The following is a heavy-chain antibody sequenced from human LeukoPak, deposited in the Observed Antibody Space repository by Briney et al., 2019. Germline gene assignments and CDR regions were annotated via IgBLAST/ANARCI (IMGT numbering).Heavy chain of an antibody. CDR3: ARESPESFYFDY. CDR1: GYTFTNYY. D-gene: IGHD3-10*01. Sequence: ASVKVSCKASGYTFTNYYIHWVRQAPGQGLEWMGIIRPRGSSTSYTQNFQYTQKFQGRVTMTWDTSTSTAYMDLSSLRSEDAAVYYCARESPESFYFDYWGQGTLVTVSS. CDR2: IRPRGSST. V-gene: IGHV1-46*03. J-gene: IGHJ4*02.